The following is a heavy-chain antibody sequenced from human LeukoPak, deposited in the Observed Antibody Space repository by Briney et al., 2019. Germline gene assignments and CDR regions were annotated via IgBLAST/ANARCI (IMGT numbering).Heavy chain of an antibody. CDR3: ATGRGSYRPFDY. CDR1: GYTLTELS. J-gene: IGHJ4*02. CDR2: FDPEDGET. D-gene: IGHD1-26*01. V-gene: IGHV1-24*01. Sequence: ASVKVSCKVSGYTLTELSMHWVRQAPGKGLEWMGGFDPEDGETIYAQKFQGRVTMTEDTSTDTAYMELSSLRSEDTAVYYCATGRGSYRPFDYWGQGTLVTVSS.